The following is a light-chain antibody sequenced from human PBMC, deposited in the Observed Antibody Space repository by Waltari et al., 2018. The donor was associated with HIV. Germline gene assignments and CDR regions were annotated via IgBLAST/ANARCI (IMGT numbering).Light chain of an antibody. CDR1: KLGDKY. Sequence: SYELTQPPSLSVSPGQTASITCSGDKLGDKYACWYQQKPGQSPVLVIYQDNKRPSGIHELCSGSNSGNTATLTISGTQAMDEADYHCQAWDSSTVVFGGGTKLTVL. J-gene: IGLJ2*01. V-gene: IGLV3-1*01. CDR2: QDN. CDR3: QAWDSSTVV.